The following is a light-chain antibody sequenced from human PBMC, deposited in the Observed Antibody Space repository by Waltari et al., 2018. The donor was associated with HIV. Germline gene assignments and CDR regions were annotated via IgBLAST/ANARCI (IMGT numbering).Light chain of an antibody. V-gene: IGKV1-17*01. CDR1: QGIRTD. CDR2: GAS. J-gene: IGKJ1*01. CDR3: LQHNSYPWT. Sequence: DIQMTQSPSSLSASVGDRVTITCRTSQGIRTDLGWYQQKPGKAPNRLIHGASTLQSGVPSRFSGSGFGTEFTLTISSLQPEDSATYYCLQHNSYPWTFGQGTKVEIK.